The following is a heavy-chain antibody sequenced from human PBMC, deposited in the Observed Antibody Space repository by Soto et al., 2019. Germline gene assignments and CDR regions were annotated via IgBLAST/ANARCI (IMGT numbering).Heavy chain of an antibody. Sequence: GASVKVSCKASGYTFTRYGISWVRQAPGQGLEWMGWINPNSGGTNYAQKFQGWVTMTRDTSISTAYMELSRLRSDDTAVYYCAVERVDYYGSGSYYNAVSYGMDVWGQGTTVTVSS. CDR1: GYTFTRYG. D-gene: IGHD3-10*01. CDR2: INPNSGGT. V-gene: IGHV1-2*04. CDR3: AVERVDYYGSGSYYNAVSYGMDV. J-gene: IGHJ6*02.